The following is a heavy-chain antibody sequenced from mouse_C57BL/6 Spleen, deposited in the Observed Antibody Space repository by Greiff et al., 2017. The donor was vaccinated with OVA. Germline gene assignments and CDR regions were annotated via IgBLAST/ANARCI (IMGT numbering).Heavy chain of an antibody. CDR3: ARRDYYGRIYAMDY. Sequence: VQLQESGADLMKPGASVKLSCKATGYTFTGYWIEWVKQRPGHGLEWIGEILPGSGSTNYNAKFKGKATFTADTSSNTAYMQLSSLTTEDSAIYYCARRDYYGRIYAMDYWGQGTSVTVSS. J-gene: IGHJ4*01. CDR2: ILPGSGST. D-gene: IGHD1-1*01. CDR1: GYTFTGYW. V-gene: IGHV1-9*01.